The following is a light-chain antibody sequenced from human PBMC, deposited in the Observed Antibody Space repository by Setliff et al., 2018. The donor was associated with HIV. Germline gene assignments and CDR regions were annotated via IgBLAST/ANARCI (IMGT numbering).Light chain of an antibody. V-gene: IGLV2-14*03. CDR2: DVT. CDR1: SSDVGSYNF. J-gene: IGLJ1*01. Sequence: LTQPASVSGSPGQSITLSCTGTSSDVGSYNFVSWYQQHPGRAPKLMIYDVTKRPSGVSDRFSGSKSGNTASLTISGLQTEDEADYYCQSYDSSLSGYVFGTGTKVTVL. CDR3: QSYDSSLSGYV.